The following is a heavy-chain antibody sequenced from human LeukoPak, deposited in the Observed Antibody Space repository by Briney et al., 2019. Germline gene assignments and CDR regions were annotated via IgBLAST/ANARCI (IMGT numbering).Heavy chain of an antibody. J-gene: IGHJ4*02. D-gene: IGHD5-24*01. CDR1: GGSFSGYY. Sequence: SETLSLTCAVYGGSFSGYYWSWIRQPPGKGLEWIGEINHSGSTNYNPSLKSRVTISVDTSKNQFSLKLSSVTAADTAVYYCARGRGRWLHLGLAFDYWGQGTLVTVSS. CDR2: INHSGST. CDR3: ARGRGRWLHLGLAFDY. V-gene: IGHV4-34*01.